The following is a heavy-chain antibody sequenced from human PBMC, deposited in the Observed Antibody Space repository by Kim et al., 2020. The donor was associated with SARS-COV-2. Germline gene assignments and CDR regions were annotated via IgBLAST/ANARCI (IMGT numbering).Heavy chain of an antibody. CDR2: IYYSGST. CDR3: ARDHREWLQYTANWYFDL. J-gene: IGHJ2*01. Sequence: SETLSLICTVSGGSISSYYWSWIRQPPGKGLEWIGYIYYSGSTNYNPSLKSRVTISVDTSKNQFSLKLSSVTAADTAVYYCARDHREWLQYTANWYFDLWGRGTLVTVSS. V-gene: IGHV4-59*01. CDR1: GGSISSYY. D-gene: IGHD3-3*01.